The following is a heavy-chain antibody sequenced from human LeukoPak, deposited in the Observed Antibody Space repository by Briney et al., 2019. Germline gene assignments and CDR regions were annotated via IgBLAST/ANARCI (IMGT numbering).Heavy chain of an antibody. V-gene: IGHV4-30-4*01. CDR3: ALITYSSSWTLDY. Sequence: SETLSLTCTVSGGSISSGDYYWSWIRQPPGKGLEWIGYIYYSGSTYYNPSLKSRVTIPVDTSKNQFSLKLSSVTAADTAVYYCALITYSSSWTLDYWGQGTLVTVSS. J-gene: IGHJ4*02. CDR2: IYYSGST. CDR1: GGSISSGDYY. D-gene: IGHD6-13*01.